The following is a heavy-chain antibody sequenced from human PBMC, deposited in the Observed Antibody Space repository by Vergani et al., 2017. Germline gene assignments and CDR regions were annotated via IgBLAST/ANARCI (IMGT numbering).Heavy chain of an antibody. D-gene: IGHD6-19*01. Sequence: EVQLLESGGGLVKPGGSLRLSCAASGFTFSSYSMNWVRQAPGKGLEWVSSISSSGSTIYYADSVKGRFTISRDNAKNSLYLQMNSLRAEDTAVYYCARDTVAGDTYYYYYGRDVWGQGP. V-gene: IGHV3-21*04. CDR3: ARDTVAGDTYYYYYGRDV. CDR1: GFTFSSYS. J-gene: IGHJ6*01. CDR2: ISSSGSTI.